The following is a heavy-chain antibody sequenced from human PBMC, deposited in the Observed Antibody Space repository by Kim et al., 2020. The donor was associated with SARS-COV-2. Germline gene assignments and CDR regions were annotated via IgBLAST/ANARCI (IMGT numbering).Heavy chain of an antibody. J-gene: IGHJ3*02. Sequence: GGSLRLSCAASGFTFSSYSMNWVRQAPGKGLEWVSSISSSSSYIYYADSVKGRFTISRDNAKNSLYLQMNSLRAEDTAVYYCAGPTYYYDSSGYFHDAFDIWAQGTMVTVSS. CDR3: AGPTYYYDSSGYFHDAFDI. CDR2: ISSSSSYI. D-gene: IGHD3-22*01. CDR1: GFTFSSYS. V-gene: IGHV3-21*01.